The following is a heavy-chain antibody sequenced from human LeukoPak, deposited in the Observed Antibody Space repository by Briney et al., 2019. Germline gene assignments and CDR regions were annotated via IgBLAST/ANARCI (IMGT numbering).Heavy chain of an antibody. V-gene: IGHV1-69*13. J-gene: IGHJ4*02. CDR1: GGTFSSYA. D-gene: IGHD4-23*01. Sequence: ASVKVSCKASGGTFSSYAISWVRQAPGQGLEWMGGIIPIFGTANYAQKFQGRVTITADESTSTAYMELSSLRSEDTAVYYCARVDVDIDYGGNLNNPPVDYWGQGTLVTVSS. CDR3: ARVDVDIDYGGNLNNPPVDY. CDR2: IIPIFGTA.